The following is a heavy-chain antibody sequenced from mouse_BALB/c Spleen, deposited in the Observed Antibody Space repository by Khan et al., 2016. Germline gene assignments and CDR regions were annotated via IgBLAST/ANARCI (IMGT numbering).Heavy chain of an antibody. CDR1: VDSITNNY. CDR2: ISYSGGN. D-gene: IGHD3-3*01. Sequence: VQLQQSGPSLVKPSQTLSLTCSVTVDSITNNYWNWIRKFPGNKLEYMGYISYSGGNYYNPSLKSRISITRDTSKNQYYLQLNSVTTEDTATDDCARYVRDAMDYWGQGTSVTVSS. CDR3: ARYVRDAMDY. J-gene: IGHJ4*01. V-gene: IGHV3-8*02.